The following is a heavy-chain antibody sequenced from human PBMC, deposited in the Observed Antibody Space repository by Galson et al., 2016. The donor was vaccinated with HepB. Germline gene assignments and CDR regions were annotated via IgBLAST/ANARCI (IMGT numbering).Heavy chain of an antibody. CDR2: IRSKANNYTT. D-gene: IGHD6-13*01. Sequence: SLRLSCAVSGLTFSGSAMHWVRQTSGKGLEWVGHIRSKANNYTTAYAASVKGRFTISRDDSKNMAYLQMKSLKTEDTAVYYCTRHLDPGYSSSWYFWFDPWGQGTLVTVSS. CDR1: GLTFSGSA. J-gene: IGHJ5*02. V-gene: IGHV3-73*01. CDR3: TRHLDPGYSSSWYFWFDP.